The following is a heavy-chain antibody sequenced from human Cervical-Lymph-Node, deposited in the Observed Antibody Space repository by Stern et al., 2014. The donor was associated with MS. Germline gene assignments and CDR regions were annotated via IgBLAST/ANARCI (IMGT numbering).Heavy chain of an antibody. CDR3: ARDRLDGDYVYYYGLDV. Sequence: VQLVESGGGVVRPGRSLRLSCATSGFPFSRYAVLWVRQAPGTGLEWVAAISYDGSNKFYGDSVKGRFTISRDNSKNTLFLQMNNLRPEDSGVYHCARDRLDGDYVYYYGLDVWGQGTTVTVSS. CDR2: ISYDGSNK. J-gene: IGHJ6*02. V-gene: IGHV3-30*04. CDR1: GFPFSRYA. D-gene: IGHD4-17*01.